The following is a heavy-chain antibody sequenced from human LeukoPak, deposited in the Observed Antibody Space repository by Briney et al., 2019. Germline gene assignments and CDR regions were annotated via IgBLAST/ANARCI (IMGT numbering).Heavy chain of an antibody. J-gene: IGHJ5*02. CDR1: GYSISSGYY. CDR2: INHSGST. CDR3: ARRKPRVRGVTLWFDP. Sequence: SETLSLTCTVSGYSISSGYYWSWIRQPPGKGLEWIGEINHSGSTNYNPSLKSRVTISVDTSKNQFSLKLSSVTAADTAVYYCARRKPRVRGVTLWFDPWGQGTLVTVSS. V-gene: IGHV4-38-2*02. D-gene: IGHD3-10*01.